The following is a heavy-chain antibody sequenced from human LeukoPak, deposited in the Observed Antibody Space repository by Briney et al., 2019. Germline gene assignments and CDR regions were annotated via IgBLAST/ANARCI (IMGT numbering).Heavy chain of an antibody. V-gene: IGHV4-59*01. J-gene: IGHJ4*02. CDR1: GGSISSYY. D-gene: IGHD5-18*01. Sequence: KPSETLSLTCTVSGGSISSYYWSWIRQPPGKGLEWIGYIYYSGSTNYNPSLMSRVTISVDTSKNQFSLKLSSVTAADTAVYYCARDRGYSYGYRLDYWGQGTLVTVSS. CDR2: IYYSGST. CDR3: ARDRGYSYGYRLDY.